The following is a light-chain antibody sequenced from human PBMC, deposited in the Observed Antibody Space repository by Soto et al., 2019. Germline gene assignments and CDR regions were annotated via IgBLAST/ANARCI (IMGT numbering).Light chain of an antibody. Sequence: QSVLTQPPPASASLGASVTLTCTLSSGYSNYKVDWYQQRPGKGPRFVMRVGTGGIVGSKGDGIPDRFSVLGSGLNRYLTIKNIQEDDESDYHCGADHGSGSNFAFYVFGTGTKVTVL. CDR3: GADHGSGSNFAFYV. J-gene: IGLJ1*01. V-gene: IGLV9-49*01. CDR1: SGYSNYK. CDR2: VGTGGIVG.